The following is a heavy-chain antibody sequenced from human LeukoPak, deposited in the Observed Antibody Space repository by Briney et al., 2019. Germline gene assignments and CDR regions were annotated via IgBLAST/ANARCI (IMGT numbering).Heavy chain of an antibody. CDR3: ATHYGSGSYQETNYFDY. Sequence: ASVKVSCKASGYIFTSYFIHWVRQAPGQGLEWMGIIDPSGGSTIFAQQFQGRVTMTRDTSTSTVYMELGSVRSEDTAVYYCATHYGSGSYQETNYFDYWGQGTLVTVSS. J-gene: IGHJ4*02. CDR2: IDPSGGST. D-gene: IGHD3-10*01. V-gene: IGHV1-46*01. CDR1: GYIFTSYF.